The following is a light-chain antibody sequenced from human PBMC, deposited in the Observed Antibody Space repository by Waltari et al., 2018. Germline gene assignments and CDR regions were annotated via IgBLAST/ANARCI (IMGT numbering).Light chain of an antibody. V-gene: IGKV3-20*01. CDR1: QSVSSSY. CDR2: GAS. CDR3: QQYGSSPYT. J-gene: IGKJ2*01. Sequence: IVFTHSPFTLSLSPGERATLSCRASQSVSSSYLDWYQQKPGQAPRLLIYGASSRETGIPDRFSGSGSGKEFTLTISRLEPEDFAVYYCQQYGSSPYTFGQG.